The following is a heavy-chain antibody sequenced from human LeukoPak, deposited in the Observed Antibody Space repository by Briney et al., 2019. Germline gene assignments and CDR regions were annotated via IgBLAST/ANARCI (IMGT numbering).Heavy chain of an antibody. CDR1: GYTFTSYY. CDR3: AKVEFRDTAKVANGFGP. Sequence: ASVKVSCKASGYTFTSYYMHWVRQAPGQGLEWMGIINPSGGSTSYAQKFQGRVTMTRDMSTSTVYMELSSLRSEDTAVYYCAKVEFRDTAKVANGFGPRGQGAMVTVSS. D-gene: IGHD5-18*01. V-gene: IGHV1-46*01. CDR2: INPSGGST. J-gene: IGHJ5*02.